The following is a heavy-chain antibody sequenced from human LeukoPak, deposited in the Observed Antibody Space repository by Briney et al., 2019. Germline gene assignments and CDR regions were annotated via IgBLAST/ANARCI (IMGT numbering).Heavy chain of an antibody. CDR3: ARGVRYNWLDP. V-gene: IGHV3-74*01. CDR2: INSDGSST. Sequence: QPGGSLRLSCAASGFTFSSYWMHWVRQAPGKGLVCVSRINSDGSSTSYADSVKGRFTISRDNAKNTLYLQMNSLRAEDRAVYYCARGVRYNWLDPWGQGTLVTVSS. D-gene: IGHD3-3*01. J-gene: IGHJ5*02. CDR1: GFTFSSYW.